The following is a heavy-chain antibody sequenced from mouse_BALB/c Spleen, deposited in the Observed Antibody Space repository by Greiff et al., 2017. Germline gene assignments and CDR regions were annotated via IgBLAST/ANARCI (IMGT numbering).Heavy chain of an antibody. Sequence: VKLVESGPGLVAPSQSLSITCTVSGFSLTSYGVHWVRQPPGKGLEWLGVIWAGGSTNYNSALMSRLSISKDNSKSQVFLKMNSLQTDDTAMYYCATLGGTWFAYWGQGTLVTVSA. CDR2: IWAGGST. CDR1: GFSLTSYG. J-gene: IGHJ3*01. V-gene: IGHV2-9*02. CDR3: ATLGGTWFAY. D-gene: IGHD4-1*01.